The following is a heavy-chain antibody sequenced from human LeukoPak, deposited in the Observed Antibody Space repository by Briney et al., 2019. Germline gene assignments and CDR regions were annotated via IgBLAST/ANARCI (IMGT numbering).Heavy chain of an antibody. CDR3: ASSRGWIQLWPFHY. V-gene: IGHV4-4*02. CDR1: GASISSSYW. D-gene: IGHD5-18*01. CDR2: IYHSGST. Sequence: PSGTLSLTCAVSGASISSSYWWNWVRQPPGKGLEWIGEIYHSGSTNYNPSLKSRVTMSVDKSTNHFSLNLSSVTAADTAVYYCASSRGWIQLWPFHYWGQGTLVTVSS. J-gene: IGHJ4*02.